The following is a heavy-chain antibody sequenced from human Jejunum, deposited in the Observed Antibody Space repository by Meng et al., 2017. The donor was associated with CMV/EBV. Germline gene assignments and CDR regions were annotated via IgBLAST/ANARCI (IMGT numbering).Heavy chain of an antibody. V-gene: IGHV1-18*01. D-gene: IGHD1-26*01. CDR2: ISAYNGNT. Sequence: KASGNPFTSYGSRWVRQAPGQGLEWMGWISAYNGNTNYAQKLQGRVTMTTDTSTSTAYMELRSLRSDDTAVYYCARDSVGATTAGYWGQGTLVTVSS. CDR1: GNPFTSYG. CDR3: ARDSVGATTAGY. J-gene: IGHJ4*02.